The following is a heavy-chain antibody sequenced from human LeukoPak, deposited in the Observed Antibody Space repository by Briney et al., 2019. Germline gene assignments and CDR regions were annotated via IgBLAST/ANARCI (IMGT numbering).Heavy chain of an antibody. V-gene: IGHV4-34*01. D-gene: IGHD5-24*01. CDR2: INHSGST. Sequence: SETLSLTCAVYGGSFSGYYWSWIRQPPGKGLEWIGEINHSGSTNYNPSLKSRVTISVDTSNNQFSLKLRSVTAADTAVYYCARRLDGYSSWGQGTLVTVSS. CDR3: ARRLDGYSS. CDR1: GGSFSGYY. J-gene: IGHJ5*02.